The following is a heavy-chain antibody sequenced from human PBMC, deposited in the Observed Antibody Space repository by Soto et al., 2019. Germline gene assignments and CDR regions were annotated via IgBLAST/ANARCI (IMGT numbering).Heavy chain of an antibody. CDR2: TYYKSKWNS. CDR3: TGITWFRGMDV. D-gene: IGHD3-10*01. V-gene: IGHV6-1*01. J-gene: IGHJ6*02. Sequence: SQTLSLTCVISGDSVSSNSAGWNWTRQSPSRGLEWLGRTYYKSKWNSDYALSVKSRITINPHTSKNQFSLHLYSVTPEDTAVYYCTGITWFRGMDVWGQGTPVTVSS. CDR1: GDSVSSNSAG.